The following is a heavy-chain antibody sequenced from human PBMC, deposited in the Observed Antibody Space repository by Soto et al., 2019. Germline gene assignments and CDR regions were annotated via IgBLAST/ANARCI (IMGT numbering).Heavy chain of an antibody. CDR2: IYYSGST. CDR3: ARHDPHIVVVVAAEYNWFDP. J-gene: IGHJ5*02. CDR1: GGSISSSSYY. Sequence: QLQLQESGPGLVKPSETLSLTCTVSGGSISSSSYYWGWIRQPPGQRLEWIGSIYYSGSTYYNPSLKSRVTISVDTSKNQFSLKLSCVTAADTAVYYCARHDPHIVVVVAAEYNWFDPWGRGTLVTVSS. V-gene: IGHV4-39*01. D-gene: IGHD2-15*01.